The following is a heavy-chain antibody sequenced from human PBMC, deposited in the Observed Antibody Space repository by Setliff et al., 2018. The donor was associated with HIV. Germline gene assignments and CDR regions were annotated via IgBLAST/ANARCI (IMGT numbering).Heavy chain of an antibody. CDR3: ARDGAFVWGTYRYQGFDH. J-gene: IGHJ4*02. D-gene: IGHD3-16*02. CDR2: INAGDGNT. Sequence: ASVKVSCKDSGYIFSNFAMHWVRQVPGPRLEWMGWINAGDGNTKYSQNIQGRVSITRDTSATTVYMELSRPRSEDTAVYYCARDGAFVWGTYRYQGFDHWGQGTLVTVPQ. CDR1: GYIFSNFA. V-gene: IGHV1-3*01.